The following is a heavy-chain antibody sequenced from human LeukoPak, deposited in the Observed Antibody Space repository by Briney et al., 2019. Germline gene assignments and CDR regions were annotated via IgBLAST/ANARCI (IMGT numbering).Heavy chain of an antibody. J-gene: IGHJ4*02. CDR3: ARASVGSATAVGIADY. Sequence: GGSLRLSCAASGFTVSSNYMSWVRQAPGKGLEWVSVIYSGGSTYYADSVKGRFTISRDNSKSTLYLQMNSLRAEDTAVYYCARASVGSATAVGIADYWGQGTLVTVSS. CDR2: IYSGGST. D-gene: IGHD1-1*01. CDR1: GFTVSSNY. V-gene: IGHV3-66*02.